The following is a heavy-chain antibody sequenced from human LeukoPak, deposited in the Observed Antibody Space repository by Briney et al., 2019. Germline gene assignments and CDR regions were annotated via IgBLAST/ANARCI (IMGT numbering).Heavy chain of an antibody. V-gene: IGHV4-61*08. D-gene: IGHD6-13*01. J-gene: IGHJ6*04. CDR2: IYHSGST. CDR1: GGSISSGGYY. CDR3: ARGGSSWYKSTHPLDV. Sequence: ASETLSLTCTVSGGSISSGGYYWSWIRQPPGKGLEWIGYIYHSGSTNYNPSLKSRVTISVDTSKNQFSLKLSSVTAADTAVYYCARGGSSWYKSTHPLDVWGKGTTVTVSS.